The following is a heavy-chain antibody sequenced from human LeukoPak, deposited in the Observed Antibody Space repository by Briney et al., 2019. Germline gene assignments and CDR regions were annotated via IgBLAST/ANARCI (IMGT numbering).Heavy chain of an antibody. CDR1: GFTFSSYA. D-gene: IGHD3-10*01. V-gene: IGHV3-30*04. CDR2: ISYDGSNK. J-gene: IGHJ3*02. CDR3: ARDGALTMVRGVKSAFDI. Sequence: GGSLRLSCAASGFTFSSYAMHWVRQAPGKGLEWVAVISYDGSNKYYADSVKGRFTISRDNSKNTLYLQMNSLRAEDTAVYYCARDGALTMVRGVKSAFDIWGQGTMVTVSS.